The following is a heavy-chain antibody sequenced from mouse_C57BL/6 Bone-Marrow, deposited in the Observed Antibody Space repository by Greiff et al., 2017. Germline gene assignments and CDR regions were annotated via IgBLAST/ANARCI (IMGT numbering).Heavy chain of an antibody. Sequence: QVQLQQPGAELVKPGASVKMSCKASGYTFTSYGITWVKQSPGQGLEWIGDIYPGSGSTYYNEKFKSKATLTVDTTPSTAYMQMSRLTSEDSAVDCCARHYYSNYWYFDVWGTGTTVTVSS. J-gene: IGHJ1*03. CDR3: ARHYYSNYWYFDV. CDR1: GYTFTSYG. CDR2: IYPGSGST. D-gene: IGHD2-5*01. V-gene: IGHV1-55*01.